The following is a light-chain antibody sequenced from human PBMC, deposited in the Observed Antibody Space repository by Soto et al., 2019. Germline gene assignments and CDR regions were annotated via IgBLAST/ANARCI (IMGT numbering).Light chain of an antibody. CDR2: AVS. J-gene: IGKJ1*01. CDR3: MQGIHRPLT. CDR1: QSLIHSDRNTY. V-gene: IGKV2-30*02. Sequence: DVVLTQSPLSLPVTLGQPASISCRYSQSLIHSDRNTYLNRSQQMTGQAPRRLIYAVSDRDSGVPDRFSGSGSGTDFTLKISRVEAEDVGVYYCMQGIHRPLTFGQGTEVEIK.